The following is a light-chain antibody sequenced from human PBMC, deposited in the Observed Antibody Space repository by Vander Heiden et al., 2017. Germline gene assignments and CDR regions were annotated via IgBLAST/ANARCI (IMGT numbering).Light chain of an antibody. Sequence: EIVVTQSTVPLSVSPGEIATLSCRASQSLGSNFAWYQQKPGQAPRLLIYGASTRATGIPARFSGSGSGTEFTLTISSLQSEDFAIYYCQQYYSWPYTFGQGTKLEIK. CDR1: QSLGSN. V-gene: IGKV3-15*01. CDR2: GAS. J-gene: IGKJ2*01. CDR3: QQYYSWPYT.